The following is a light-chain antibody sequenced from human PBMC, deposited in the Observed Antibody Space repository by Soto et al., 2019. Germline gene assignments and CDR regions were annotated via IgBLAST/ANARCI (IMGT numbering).Light chain of an antibody. CDR1: QSISSW. Sequence: DIQMTQSPSTLSASVGDRVTITCRASQSISSWLAWYQQRPGKAPKLLIYKASSLESGVPSRFSGSGSVTEFTLTISSLQPDDFATYYCQHYNTYPLTFGGGTKVEIK. CDR3: QHYNTYPLT. CDR2: KAS. V-gene: IGKV1-5*03. J-gene: IGKJ4*01.